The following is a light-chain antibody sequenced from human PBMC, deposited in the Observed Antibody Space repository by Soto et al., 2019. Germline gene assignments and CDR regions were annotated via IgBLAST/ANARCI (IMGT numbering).Light chain of an antibody. CDR1: QSVSSSY. CDR3: QQYGSSDGP. V-gene: IGKV3-20*01. CDR2: GAS. J-gene: IGKJ1*01. Sequence: EIVLTQSPGTLSLSPGERATLSCRASQSVSSSYLAWYQQKPGQAPRLLIYGASSRATGIPDRFSGSGSGTDFPLTISRRAPEVFAVYSCQQYGSSDGPFGQGTKVDIK.